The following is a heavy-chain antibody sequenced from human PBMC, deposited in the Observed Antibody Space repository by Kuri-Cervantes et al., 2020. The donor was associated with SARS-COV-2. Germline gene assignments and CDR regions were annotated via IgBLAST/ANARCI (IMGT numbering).Heavy chain of an antibody. Sequence: ASVKVSCKASGYTFTSYDINWVRQATGQGLEWMGWMNPNSGNTGYAQKFQGRVTMTTDTSTSTAYMELRSLRSDDTAVYYCARVPVYYYDTSGGEYFDYWGQGTLVTVSS. CDR1: GYTFTSYD. J-gene: IGHJ4*02. D-gene: IGHD3-22*01. V-gene: IGHV1-8*01. CDR3: ARVPVYYYDTSGGEYFDY. CDR2: MNPNSGNT.